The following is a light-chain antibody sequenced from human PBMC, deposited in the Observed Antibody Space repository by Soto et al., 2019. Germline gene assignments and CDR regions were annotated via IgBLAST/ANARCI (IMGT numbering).Light chain of an antibody. Sequence: QSALTQPASVSGSPGQSITISCTGTSSDVGSYNLVSWFQHHPGKAPKLIIYEVTKRPSGVSNRFSGSKSGNTASLTISGQYADDAAYYCCCSGAHTNTYVFATGTKLTVL. J-gene: IGLJ1*01. CDR1: SSDVGSYNL. CDR3: CSGAHTNTYV. CDR2: EVT. V-gene: IGLV2-23*02.